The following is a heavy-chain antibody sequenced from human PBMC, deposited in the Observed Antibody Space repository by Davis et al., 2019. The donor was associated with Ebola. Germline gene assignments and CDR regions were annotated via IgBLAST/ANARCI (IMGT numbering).Heavy chain of an antibody. CDR2: ISPDGSDK. D-gene: IGHD3-10*01. J-gene: IGHJ6*04. V-gene: IGHV3-30*18. CDR3: AKDEKTYYYGSGEYGMDV. CDR1: GISFSNYG. Sequence: PGGSLRLSCAASGISFSNYGMFWVRQAPGKVMEWVAVISPDGSDKNYADSGKGRFTISRDNSKNTLDLQMNSLRPEDTAVYYCAKDEKTYYYGSGEYGMDVWGKGTTVTVSS.